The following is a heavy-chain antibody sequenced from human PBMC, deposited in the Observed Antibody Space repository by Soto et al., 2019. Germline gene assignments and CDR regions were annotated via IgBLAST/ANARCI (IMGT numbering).Heavy chain of an antibody. D-gene: IGHD6-13*01. CDR1: GGCVSSSRYY. V-gene: IGHV4-39*01. CDR2: FFYGGST. CDR3: ATLAAAGSMFDY. J-gene: IGHJ4*02. Sequence: XTLSLPCTVSGGCVSSSRYYWGWIRQPPGQGLEWIGSFFYGGSTYYNPSLKNRVTRSVETCKNQFSLKMSSVTAADTAVYYCATLAAAGSMFDYWGQGTLGTVSS.